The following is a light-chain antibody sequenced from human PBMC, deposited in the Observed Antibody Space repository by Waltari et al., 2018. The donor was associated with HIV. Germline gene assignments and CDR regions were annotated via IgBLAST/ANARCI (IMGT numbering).Light chain of an antibody. CDR3: HQRSNWPIT. CDR2: GAS. CDR1: TSVSSY. Sequence: ELVLTQSPATLSLSPGERATLSCRASTSVSSYLAWYQKNTGQAPRLLIYGASSRATGIPARFSGSGSGTDFTLTISSLEPGDFGVYYCHQRSNWPITFGQGTRLEIK. V-gene: IGKV3-11*01. J-gene: IGKJ5*01.